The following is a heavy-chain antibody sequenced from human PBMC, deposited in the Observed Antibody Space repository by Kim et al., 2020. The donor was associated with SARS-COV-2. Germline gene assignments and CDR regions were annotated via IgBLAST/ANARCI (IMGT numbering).Heavy chain of an antibody. V-gene: IGHV4-39*01. Sequence: SETLSLTCTVSGGSISSSSYYWGWIRQPPGKGLEWIGSIYYSGSTYYNPSLKSRVTISVDTSKNQFSLKLSSVTAADTAVYYCARNMRARYCSGGSCYGVYWGQGTLVTVSS. CDR3: ARNMRARYCSGGSCYGVY. J-gene: IGHJ4*02. D-gene: IGHD2-15*01. CDR2: IYYSGST. CDR1: GGSISSSSYY.